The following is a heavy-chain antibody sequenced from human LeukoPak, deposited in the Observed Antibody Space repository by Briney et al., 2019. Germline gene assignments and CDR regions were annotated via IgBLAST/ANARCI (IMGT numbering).Heavy chain of an antibody. Sequence: GGSLRLSCAASRFTFIRYSMNWVRQAPGKGLEWVSSISSSSSYIYYADSVKGRFTISRDNAKNSLYLQMNSLRAEDTAVYYCARSHHNYDFWSGYSNWFDPWGQGTLVTVSS. CDR3: ARSHHNYDFWSGYSNWFDP. D-gene: IGHD3-3*01. V-gene: IGHV3-21*01. CDR2: ISSSSSYI. CDR1: RFTFIRYS. J-gene: IGHJ5*02.